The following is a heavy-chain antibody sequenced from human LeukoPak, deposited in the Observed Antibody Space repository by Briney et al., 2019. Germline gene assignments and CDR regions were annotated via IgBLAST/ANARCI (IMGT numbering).Heavy chain of an antibody. CDR2: ISASGGST. D-gene: IGHD5-18*01. J-gene: IGHJ6*03. CDR1: GFTFSSYA. CDR3: AKGVEYSYYYYYYMDV. Sequence: PGGSLRLSCAASGFTFSSYAMSWVRQAPGKGLEWVSAISASGGSTYYADSVKGRFTISRDNSKNTLYLQMNSLRAEDTAVYYCAKGVEYSYYYYYYMDVWGKGTTVTVSS. V-gene: IGHV3-23*01.